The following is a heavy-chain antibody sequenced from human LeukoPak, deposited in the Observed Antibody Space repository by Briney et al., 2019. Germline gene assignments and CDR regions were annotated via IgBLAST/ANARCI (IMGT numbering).Heavy chain of an antibody. Sequence: GGSLKLSCAASGFSFSSYAMSWVRQAPGKGLEWVSSISGSGDNTYYAESVKGWFTISRDNSKNTLFLQMNSLRVEDTAVFYCAKRSGYTTGWFFDFWGQGTLVTVSS. CDR1: GFSFSSYA. J-gene: IGHJ4*02. V-gene: IGHV3-23*01. CDR2: ISGSGDNT. CDR3: AKRSGYTTGWFFDF. D-gene: IGHD6-19*01.